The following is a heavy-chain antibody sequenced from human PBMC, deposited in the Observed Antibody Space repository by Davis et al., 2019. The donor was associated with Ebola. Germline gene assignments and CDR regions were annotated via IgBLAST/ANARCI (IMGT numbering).Heavy chain of an antibody. CDR2: VHGGNGNT. CDR1: GFTLTKYA. Sequence: ASVKVSCKASGFTLTKYAIHWVRQAPGQWLEWMGWVHGGNGNTKYSQRFQGRVTMTRDTSAGTAYMELSGLTSEDTAVYYYATVGLQLWGQGTLVTVSS. CDR3: ATVGLQL. J-gene: IGHJ4*02. D-gene: IGHD1-1*01. V-gene: IGHV1-3*01.